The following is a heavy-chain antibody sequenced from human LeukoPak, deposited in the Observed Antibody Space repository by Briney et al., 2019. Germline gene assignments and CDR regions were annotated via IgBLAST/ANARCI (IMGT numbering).Heavy chain of an antibody. V-gene: IGHV4-39*07. CDR2: MYYSGGT. CDR1: GGSISSSSYY. Sequence: SETLSLTCTVSGGSISSSSYYWGWIRQPPGKGLEWIGSMYYSGGTYRNPSLRSRITISVDTSKNQFSLKLTSVTAADTAVYYCARDRGARDAFDIWGQGTMVTVSS. D-gene: IGHD5-24*01. CDR3: ARDRGARDAFDI. J-gene: IGHJ3*02.